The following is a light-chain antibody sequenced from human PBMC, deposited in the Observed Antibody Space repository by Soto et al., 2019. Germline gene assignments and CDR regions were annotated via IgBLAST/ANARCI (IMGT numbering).Light chain of an antibody. Sequence: DIQMTQSPSTLSASVGDRVTTTFRASQSISSWLAWYQQKPGKAPKLLIYDASSLESGVPSRFSGSGSGTEFTLTISSLQPDDFATYYCQQYNNYWTFGQGTKVDIK. CDR3: QQYNNYWT. J-gene: IGKJ1*01. CDR2: DAS. V-gene: IGKV1-5*01. CDR1: QSISSW.